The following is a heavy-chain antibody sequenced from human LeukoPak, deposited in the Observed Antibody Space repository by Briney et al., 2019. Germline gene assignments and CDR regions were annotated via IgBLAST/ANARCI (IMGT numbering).Heavy chain of an antibody. Sequence: ASVKVSCKSSGYTFTTYYIHWVRQAPGQGLEWMGWVNPDSGGTNYAQNFQGRVTLTRDTSISTDYMELSSLRSDDTAVYYCARETGRDGYKDLDYWGQGTLVTVSS. J-gene: IGHJ4*02. CDR2: VNPDSGGT. D-gene: IGHD5-24*01. CDR1: GYTFTTYY. CDR3: ARETGRDGYKDLDY. V-gene: IGHV1-2*02.